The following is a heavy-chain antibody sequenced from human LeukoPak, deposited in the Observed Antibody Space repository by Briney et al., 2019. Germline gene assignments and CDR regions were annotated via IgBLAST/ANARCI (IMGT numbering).Heavy chain of an antibody. D-gene: IGHD3-10*01. J-gene: IGHJ4*02. CDR1: GLTFSSHA. Sequence: AGGPLRLSCAASGLTFSSHAMSWVRQAPGKGREWDSDINGRGGRPHYADSGKGRLTISRDKSKNTPYLQMNSLRAEDPAVYYCAKGAHVLLWFGELLPTDYWGQGTLVTVSS. V-gene: IGHV3-23*01. CDR3: AKGAHVLLWFGELLPTDY. CDR2: INGRGGRP.